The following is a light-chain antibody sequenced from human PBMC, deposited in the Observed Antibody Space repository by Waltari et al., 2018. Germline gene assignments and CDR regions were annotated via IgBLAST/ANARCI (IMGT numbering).Light chain of an antibody. V-gene: IGLV2-14*01. CDR2: EVS. CDR1: SSDIGDYNF. CDR3: TSYTRSNTWV. J-gene: IGLJ3*02. Sequence: QSALTQPASVSGSPGQSITISCTGTSSDIGDYNFVSWYQPFPGKAPKLMIYEVSNRPLGVSNRFSGSKSGNTASLTISGLQAEDEADYYCTSYTRSNTWVFGGGTKVTVL.